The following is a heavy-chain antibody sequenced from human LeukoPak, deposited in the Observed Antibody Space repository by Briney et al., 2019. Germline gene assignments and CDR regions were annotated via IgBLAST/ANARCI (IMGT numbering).Heavy chain of an antibody. CDR2: IKTDGRTT. J-gene: IGHJ4*02. V-gene: IGHV3-74*01. D-gene: IGHD3-16*01. CDR3: TTGPSYGYEW. Sequence: GGSLRLSCAASGMTFSNHWMHWVRQAPGKGLVWVSLIKTDGRTTIYADSVKGRFTISRDNGKSTLYLQMNSLRAEDTAICYCTTGPSYGYEWWGQGTVVTVSS. CDR1: GMTFSNHW.